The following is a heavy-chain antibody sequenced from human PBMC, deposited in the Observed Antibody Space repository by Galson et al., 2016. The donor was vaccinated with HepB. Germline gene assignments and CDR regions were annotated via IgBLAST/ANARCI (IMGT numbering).Heavy chain of an antibody. V-gene: IGHV3-7*01. CDR1: GFNFSIFC. CDR2: INQFGSQT. CDR3: ARDLGEDFYDSSGYYYP. Sequence: SLRLSCAASGFNFSIFCMTWVRQAPGRGLEWVANINQFGSQTNYVDSVKGRFPISRENAKNTLYLQMHRLRAEDTAVYYCARDLGEDFYDSSGYYYPWGHGTLVTVSS. J-gene: IGHJ4*01. D-gene: IGHD3-22*01.